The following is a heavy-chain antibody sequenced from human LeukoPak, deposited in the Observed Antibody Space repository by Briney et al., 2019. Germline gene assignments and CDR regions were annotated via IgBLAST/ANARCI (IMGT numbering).Heavy chain of an antibody. CDR2: ISYDGSNK. D-gene: IGHD3-9*01. J-gene: IGHJ4*02. Sequence: GRSLRLSCAASGFTFSSYGMHWVRQAPGKGLEWVAVISYDGSNKYYADSVKGRFTISRDNSKNTLYLQMNSLRAEDTAVYYCARDRRYFDWLTIDYWGQGTLVTVSS. CDR3: ARDRRYFDWLTIDY. CDR1: GFTFSSYG. V-gene: IGHV3-30*03.